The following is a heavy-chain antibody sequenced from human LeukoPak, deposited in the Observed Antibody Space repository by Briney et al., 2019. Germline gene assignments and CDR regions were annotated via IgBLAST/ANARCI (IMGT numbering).Heavy chain of an antibody. CDR2: IKQDGSEK. D-gene: IGHD3-22*01. CDR1: GFTFSSYW. Sequence: PGGSLRLSCAASGFTFSSYWMSWVRQAPGKGLEWVANIKQDGSEKYYVDSVKGRFTISRDNAKNSLYLQMNSLRAEDTAVYYCARGPSSSGYYYYFDYWGQGTLVTVSS. J-gene: IGHJ4*02. V-gene: IGHV3-7*01. CDR3: ARGPSSSGYYYYFDY.